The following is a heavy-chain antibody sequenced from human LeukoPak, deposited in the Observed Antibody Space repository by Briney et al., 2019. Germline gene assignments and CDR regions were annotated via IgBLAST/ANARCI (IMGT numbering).Heavy chain of an antibody. CDR2: IIPTFGTA. CDR3: ARVGRTYYYDSSGYYAFDY. V-gene: IGHV1-69*13. D-gene: IGHD3-22*01. CDR1: GGTFSSYA. J-gene: IGHJ4*02. Sequence: SVKVSCKASGGTFSSYAISWVRQAPGQGLEWMGGIIPTFGTANYAQKFQGRVTITADESTSTAYMELSSLRSEDTAVYYCARVGRTYYYDSSGYYAFDYWGQGTLVTVSS.